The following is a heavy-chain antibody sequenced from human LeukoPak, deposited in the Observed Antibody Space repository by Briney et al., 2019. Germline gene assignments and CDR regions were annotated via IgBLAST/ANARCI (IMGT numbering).Heavy chain of an antibody. Sequence: SETLSLTCAVSGGSISSSNWWSWVRQPPGKGLEWIGEIYHSGSTNYNPSLKSRVTISVDKPKNQFSLKLSSVTAADTAVYYCARGRTTPPYYYYMDVWGKGTTVTVSS. CDR2: IYHSGST. J-gene: IGHJ6*03. CDR1: GGSISSSNW. D-gene: IGHD1-7*01. CDR3: ARGRTTPPYYYYMDV. V-gene: IGHV4-4*02.